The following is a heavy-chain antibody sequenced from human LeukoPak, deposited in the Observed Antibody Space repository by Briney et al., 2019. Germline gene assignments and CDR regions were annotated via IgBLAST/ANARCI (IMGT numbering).Heavy chain of an antibody. CDR1: GFTFSSYA. Sequence: GRSLRPSCAASGFTFSSYAMHWVRQAPGKGLEGVAVISYDGSNKYYADSVKGRFTISRDNSKNTLYLQMNSLRAEDTAVYYCARSIAAAGSWFDPWGQGTLVTVSS. J-gene: IGHJ5*02. CDR2: ISYDGSNK. V-gene: IGHV3-30*04. D-gene: IGHD6-13*01. CDR3: ARSIAAAGSWFDP.